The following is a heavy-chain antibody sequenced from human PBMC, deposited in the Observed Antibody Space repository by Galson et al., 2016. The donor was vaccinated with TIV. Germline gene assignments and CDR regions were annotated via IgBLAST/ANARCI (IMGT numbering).Heavy chain of an antibody. D-gene: IGHD3-22*01. Sequence: SVKVFCKASGNIFTRDYVHWVRQAPGQGLEWMGVIDPTYGGTTFAQKFQALVTMTRDTSTSTVYMEVSGLKSDDTAVYFCARDAGTYYHAFDVWGQGTMVTVSS. CDR1: GNIFTRDY. CDR3: ARDAGTYYHAFDV. CDR2: IDPTYGGT. J-gene: IGHJ3*01. V-gene: IGHV1-46*01.